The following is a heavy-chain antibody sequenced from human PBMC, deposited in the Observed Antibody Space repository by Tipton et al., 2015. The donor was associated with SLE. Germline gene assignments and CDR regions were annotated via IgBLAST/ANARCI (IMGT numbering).Heavy chain of an antibody. D-gene: IGHD3-16*01. J-gene: IGHJ4*02. V-gene: IGHV4-59*11. CDR3: ARWGGLADY. CDR1: GDSISSQH. CDR2: INSGGTT. Sequence: TLSLTCTVSGDSISSQHWSWIRQSPGKGLEWVASINSGGTTYYKPSLRSRVTISIDTSKRHFSLQLRSVTAADTAVYYCARWGGLADYWGQGTLVAVSS.